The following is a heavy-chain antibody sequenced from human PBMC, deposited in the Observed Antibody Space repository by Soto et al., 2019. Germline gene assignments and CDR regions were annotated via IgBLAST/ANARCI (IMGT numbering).Heavy chain of an antibody. V-gene: IGHV3-30-3*01. J-gene: IGHJ6*02. D-gene: IGHD6-6*01. CDR1: GFTFSSYA. Sequence: GGSLRLSCAASGFTFSSYAMHWVRQAPGKGLEWVAVISYDGSNKYYADSVKGRFTISRDNSKNTLYLQMNSLRAEDTAVYYCARERGNSSSSGGYYYYGMDVWGQGTTVTVSS. CDR2: ISYDGSNK. CDR3: ARERGNSSSSGGYYYYGMDV.